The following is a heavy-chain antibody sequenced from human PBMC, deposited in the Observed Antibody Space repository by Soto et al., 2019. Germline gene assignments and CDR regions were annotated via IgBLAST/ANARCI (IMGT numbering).Heavy chain of an antibody. J-gene: IGHJ4*02. Sequence: SETLSLTCTVSGGSINSYYWSWIRQPPGKGLEWIGYFYFGGSTHYNPSLKSRVTISVDTSKNQFSLKLTSVTAADTAVYYCAREKQWLVPGGSFDYWGQGTLVTVSS. D-gene: IGHD6-19*01. V-gene: IGHV4-59*01. CDR3: AREKQWLVPGGSFDY. CDR1: GGSINSYY. CDR2: FYFGGST.